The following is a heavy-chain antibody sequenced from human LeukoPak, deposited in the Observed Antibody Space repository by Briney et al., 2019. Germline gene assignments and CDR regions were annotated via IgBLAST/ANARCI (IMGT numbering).Heavy chain of an antibody. V-gene: IGHV4-31*03. CDR3: ARDYYGTTYNWFDP. CDR1: GGSISSGGYS. CDR2: IYYSGST. J-gene: IGHJ5*02. D-gene: IGHD3-10*01. Sequence: SETLSLTCTVSGGSISSGGYSWSWIRQHPGKGLEWIGYIYYSGSTYYNPSLKSRVTISVDTSKNQFSLKLSSVTAADTAVYYCARDYYGTTYNWFDPWGQGTLVTVSS.